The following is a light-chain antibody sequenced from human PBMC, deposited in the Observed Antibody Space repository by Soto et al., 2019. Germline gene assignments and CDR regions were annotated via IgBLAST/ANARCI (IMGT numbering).Light chain of an antibody. V-gene: IGKV1-5*01. CDR2: DAS. CDR3: QQYNSYIT. CDR1: PSISSW. Sequence: GDRVTITCRASPSISSWLARYQQKPGKAPKLLIYDASSLESGVPSRFSGSGSGTEFTLTISSLQPDDFATYYCQQYNSYITFGQGTRLEIK. J-gene: IGKJ5*01.